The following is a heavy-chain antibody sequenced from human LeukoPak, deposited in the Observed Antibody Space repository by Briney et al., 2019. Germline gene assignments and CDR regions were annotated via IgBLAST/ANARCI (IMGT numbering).Heavy chain of an antibody. V-gene: IGHV1-2*02. D-gene: IGHD1-26*01. CDR3: ARALRSGSDREFDY. CDR1: GYTFTGYY. Sequence: ASVTVSCTASGYTFTGYYVRWVRQAPGQGLEWLGWINPNSGGTNYAPKFQGRVTMTRDTSIYTAYMELSKLRSDDTAVYYCARALRSGSDREFDYWGQGALVAVSS. CDR2: INPNSGGT. J-gene: IGHJ4*02.